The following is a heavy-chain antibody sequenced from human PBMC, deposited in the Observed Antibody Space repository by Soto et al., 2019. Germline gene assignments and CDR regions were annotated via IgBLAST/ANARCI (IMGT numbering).Heavy chain of an antibody. D-gene: IGHD3-22*01. Sequence: SVKVSCKASGGTFSSYAISWVRQAPGQGLEWMGGIIPIFGTANYAQKFQGRVTITADKSTSTAYMELSSLRSEDTAVYYCARDPYYYDSSGYFHYRREGTLVTVSS. CDR1: GGTFSSYA. J-gene: IGHJ4*02. V-gene: IGHV1-69*06. CDR2: IIPIFGTA. CDR3: ARDPYYYDSSGYFHY.